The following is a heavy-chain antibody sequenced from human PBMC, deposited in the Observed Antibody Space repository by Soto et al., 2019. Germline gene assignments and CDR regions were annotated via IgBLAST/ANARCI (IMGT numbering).Heavy chain of an antibody. D-gene: IGHD1-26*01. Sequence: PSETLSLTCTVSGGSISSYYWSWIRQPAGKGLEWIGRIYTSGSTNYNPSLKSRVTMSVDTSKNQFSLKLSSVTAADTAVYYCARDSEGGSPEINPFDYWGQGTLVTV. CDR2: IYTSGST. J-gene: IGHJ4*02. CDR3: ARDSEGGSPEINPFDY. V-gene: IGHV4-4*07. CDR1: GGSISSYY.